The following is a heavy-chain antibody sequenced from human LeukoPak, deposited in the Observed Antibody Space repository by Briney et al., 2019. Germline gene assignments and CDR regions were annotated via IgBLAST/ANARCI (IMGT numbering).Heavy chain of an antibody. D-gene: IGHD3-10*01. V-gene: IGHV1-8*01. CDR3: ARSGRLALYYYYGMAV. Sequence: APVKVSCKASGYTFTSYDINWVRQATGQGLEWMGWMNPNSGNTGYAQKFQGRVTMTRNTSISTAYMELSSLRSEDTAVYYCARSGRLALYYYYGMAVWGQGTTVTVSS. CDR2: MNPNSGNT. J-gene: IGHJ6*02. CDR1: GYTFTSYD.